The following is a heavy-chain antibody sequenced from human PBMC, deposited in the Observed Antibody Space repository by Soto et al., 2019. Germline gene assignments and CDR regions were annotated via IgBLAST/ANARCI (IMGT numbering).Heavy chain of an antibody. J-gene: IGHJ6*03. CDR1: GGSISSSSYY. V-gene: IGHV4-39*01. CDR3: ARHMLVDFWSGYSYYMDV. Sequence: SETLSLTCTVSGGSISSSSYYWGWIRQPPGKGLEWIGCIYYSGSTYYNPSLKSRVTISVDTSKNQFSLKLSSVTAADTAVYYCARHMLVDFWSGYSYYMDVWGKGTTVTVSS. CDR2: IYYSGST. D-gene: IGHD3-3*01.